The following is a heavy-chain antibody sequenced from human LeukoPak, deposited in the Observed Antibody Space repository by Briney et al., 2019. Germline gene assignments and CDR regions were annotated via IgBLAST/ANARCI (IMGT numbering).Heavy chain of an antibody. D-gene: IGHD1-26*01. Sequence: GGSLRLSCAASGFTFSNYAMTWVRQAPGKGLEWVSTISGSGGSAYYADSAKGRFTISRDNSNNTLYLQMYTLRAEDTAVYYCAKSEAEQFQPFFDYWGQGTLVTVSS. CDR3: AKSEAEQFQPFFDY. CDR2: ISGSGGSA. CDR1: GFTFSNYA. J-gene: IGHJ4*02. V-gene: IGHV3-23*01.